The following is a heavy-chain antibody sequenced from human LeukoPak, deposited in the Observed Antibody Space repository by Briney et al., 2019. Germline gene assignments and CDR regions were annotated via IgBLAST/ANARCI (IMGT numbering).Heavy chain of an antibody. J-gene: IGHJ5*02. CDR3: ARDGGVVSPEIGWFDP. CDR1: GGSISSYY. D-gene: IGHD2-2*01. V-gene: IGHV4-59*12. CDR2: IYYSGST. Sequence: SETLSLTCTVSGGSISSYYWSWIRQPPGKGLEWIGYIYYSGSTNYNPSLKSRVTISVDTSKNQFSLKLSSVTAADTAVYYCARDGGVVSPEIGWFDPWGQGTLVTVSS.